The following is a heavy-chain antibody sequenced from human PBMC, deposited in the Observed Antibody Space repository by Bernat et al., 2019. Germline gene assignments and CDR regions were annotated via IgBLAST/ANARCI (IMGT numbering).Heavy chain of an antibody. Sequence: EVQLVQSGAEVKKPGESLKISCKGSGYSFTSYWIGWVHQMPGKGLEWMGIIYPGDSDTRYSPSFQGQVTISADKSISTAYLQWSSLKASDTAMYYCARRPSSSSWYFNWYFDLWGRGTLVTVSS. D-gene: IGHD6-13*01. J-gene: IGHJ2*01. V-gene: IGHV5-51*07. CDR3: ARRPSSSSWYFNWYFDL. CDR2: IYPGDSDT. CDR1: GYSFTSYW.